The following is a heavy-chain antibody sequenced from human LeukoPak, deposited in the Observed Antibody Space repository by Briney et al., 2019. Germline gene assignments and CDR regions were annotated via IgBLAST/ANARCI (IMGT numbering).Heavy chain of an antibody. Sequence: SETLSLTCTVSGGSISSGGYYWSWLRQHQGKGVEWIGYIYYSGSTYYNPSLKSRVTISVDTSKNQFSLKLSSVTAADTAVYYCARDYRIAAAVDWYFDLWGRGTLVTVSS. V-gene: IGHV4-31*03. J-gene: IGHJ2*01. CDR2: IYYSGST. CDR3: ARDYRIAAAVDWYFDL. D-gene: IGHD6-13*01. CDR1: GGSISSGGYY.